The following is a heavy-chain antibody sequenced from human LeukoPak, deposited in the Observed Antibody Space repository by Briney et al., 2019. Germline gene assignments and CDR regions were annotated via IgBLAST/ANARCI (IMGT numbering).Heavy chain of an antibody. D-gene: IGHD1-26*01. Sequence: GGSLRLSCAASGFTFSDYYMSWIRQAPGKGLEWVSSISSSSSYIYYADSVKGRFTISRDNAKNSLYLQMNSLRAEDRAVYYCARDPLVGAKEGYYFDYWGQGTLVTVSS. V-gene: IGHV3-11*06. CDR3: ARDPLVGAKEGYYFDY. CDR1: GFTFSDYY. CDR2: ISSSSSYI. J-gene: IGHJ4*02.